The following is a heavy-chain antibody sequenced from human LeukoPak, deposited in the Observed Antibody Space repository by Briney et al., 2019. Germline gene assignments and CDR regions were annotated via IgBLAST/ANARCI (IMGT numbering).Heavy chain of an antibody. CDR3: ASGSSWYIFDY. Sequence: PGRSLRLSSAASGFTFSSYAMHWVRQAPGKGLEWVAVISYDGSNKYYADSVKGRFTISRDNSKNTPYLQMNSLRAEDTAVYYCASGSSWYIFDYWGQGTLVTVSS. D-gene: IGHD6-13*01. J-gene: IGHJ4*02. CDR2: ISYDGSNK. V-gene: IGHV3-30*04. CDR1: GFTFSSYA.